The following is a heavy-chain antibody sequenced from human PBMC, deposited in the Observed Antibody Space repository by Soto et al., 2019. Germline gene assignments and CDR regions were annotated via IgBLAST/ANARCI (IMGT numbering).Heavy chain of an antibody. CDR3: ARVLGDFWSGPPYYYYYMDV. J-gene: IGHJ6*03. CDR1: GGSISSSSYY. V-gene: IGHV4-39*01. Sequence: SETLSLTCTVSGGSISSSSYYWGWIRQPPGKGLEWIGSIYYSGSTYYNPSLKSRVTISVDTSKNQFSLKLSSVTAADTAVYYCARVLGDFWSGPPYYYYYMDVWGKGTTVTVSS. CDR2: IYYSGST. D-gene: IGHD3-3*01.